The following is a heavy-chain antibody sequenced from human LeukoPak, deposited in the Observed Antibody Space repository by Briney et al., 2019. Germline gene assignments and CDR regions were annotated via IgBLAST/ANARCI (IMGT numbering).Heavy chain of an antibody. CDR2: IYHSGST. CDR1: GGSISSGGYS. V-gene: IGHV4-30-2*01. J-gene: IGHJ6*02. D-gene: IGHD3-10*01. CDR3: ARVIITLGMDV. Sequence: SETLSLTCAVSGGSISSGGYSWSWIRQPPGKGLEWIGYIYHSGSTYYNPSLKSRVTISVDTSKNQFSLKLSSVTAADTAVYYCARVIITLGMDVWGQGTTVTVSS.